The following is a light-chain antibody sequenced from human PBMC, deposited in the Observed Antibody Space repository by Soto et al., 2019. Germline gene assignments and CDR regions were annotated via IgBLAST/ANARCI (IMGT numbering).Light chain of an antibody. CDR1: DSVSSNY. V-gene: IGKV3-20*01. CDR3: QPYVNSLT. Sequence: EIVWTQSPGTLSLSPGQRATLSCRASDSVSSNYLAWYQQKPGQAPRLLIYLSSTRVTGIPDRFSGSGSGKDFTLTFSRLEPEDFAVYFWQPYVNSLTFGGGTKVEIK. CDR2: LSS. J-gene: IGKJ4*01.